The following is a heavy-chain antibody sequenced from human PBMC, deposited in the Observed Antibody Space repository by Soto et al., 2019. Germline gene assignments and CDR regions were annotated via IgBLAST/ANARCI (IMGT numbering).Heavy chain of an antibody. CDR2: ISGYNGNS. V-gene: IGHV1-18*01. Sequence: QVQLVQSGAEVKKPGASVKVSCKASGYTFTSYGISWVRQAPGQGLEWMGRISGYNGNSNYAQNLQGRVTMTTDTSQSTAYMELRSLRSDDTAVYYCAREDIQDIVVVVVAPEGLGYWGQGTLVTVSS. CDR3: AREDIQDIVVVVVAPEGLGY. J-gene: IGHJ4*02. CDR1: GYTFTSYG. D-gene: IGHD2-15*01.